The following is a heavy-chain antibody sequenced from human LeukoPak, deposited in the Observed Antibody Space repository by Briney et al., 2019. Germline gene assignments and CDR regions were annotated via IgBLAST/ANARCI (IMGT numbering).Heavy chain of an antibody. CDR1: GYTFTGCY. V-gene: IGHV1-2*02. J-gene: IGHJ5*02. CDR2: INPNSGGT. D-gene: IGHD5-12*01. CDR3: AREYGDGYNSRNWFDP. Sequence: ASVKVSCKASGYTFTGCYMHWVRQAPGQGLEWMGWINPNSGGTNYAQKFQGRVTMTRDTSISTAYMELSRLRSDDTAVYYCAREYGDGYNSRNWFDPWGQGTLVTVSS.